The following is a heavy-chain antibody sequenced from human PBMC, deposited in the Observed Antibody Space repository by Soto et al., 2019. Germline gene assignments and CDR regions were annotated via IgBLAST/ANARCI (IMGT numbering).Heavy chain of an antibody. CDR1: AVSISSYY. CDR3: ASAPRGNYGYPSYFAY. V-gene: IGHV4-59*01. Sequence: PSQTLSLTRTVSAVSISSYYWIWIRQPLGKGLEWIGYIYYSGSTNYNPSLKSRVTISVDTSKNQFSLKLSSVTAADTAVYYCASAPRGNYGYPSYFAYWGQGTLVTVS. D-gene: IGHD3-10*01. CDR2: IYYSGST. J-gene: IGHJ4*02.